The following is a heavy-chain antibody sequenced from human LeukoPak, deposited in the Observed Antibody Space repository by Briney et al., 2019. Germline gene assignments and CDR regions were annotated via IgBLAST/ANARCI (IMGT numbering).Heavy chain of an antibody. CDR2: ISSSGSTI. V-gene: IGHV3-11*01. CDR1: GFTFSDYY. CDR3: ERDGECFVVSAAPVDY. J-gene: IGHJ4*02. D-gene: IGHD2-2*01. Sequence: GGSLTLSCTASGFTFSDYYMSWIRQAPGKGLEWVSYISSSGSTIYYADSVKRRLTIVRDNAKNSMYLDMNSLRAEDTAVYSCERDGECFVVSAAPVDYWGQGTLVTVSS.